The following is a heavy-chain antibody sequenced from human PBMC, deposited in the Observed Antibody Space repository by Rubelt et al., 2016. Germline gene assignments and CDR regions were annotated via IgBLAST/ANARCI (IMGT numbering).Heavy chain of an antibody. D-gene: IGHD2-15*01. V-gene: IGHV4-59*01. J-gene: IGHJ4*02. CDR1: GGSISSYY. CDR3: ARGFDCSGGSCYSD. Sequence: QVQLQESGPGLVKPSETLSLTCTVSGGSISSYYWSWIRQPPGKGLEWIGDIYYSGSTNYNPSSRGRVTLSEDTSKNQFSLKLSSVTAADTAVYYCARGFDCSGGSCYSDWGQGTLVTVSS. CDR2: IYYSGST.